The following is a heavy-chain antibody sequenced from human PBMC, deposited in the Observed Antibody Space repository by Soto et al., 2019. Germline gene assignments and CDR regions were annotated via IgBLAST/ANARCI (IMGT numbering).Heavy chain of an antibody. CDR2: IKSKTDGGTT. V-gene: IGHV3-15*02. J-gene: IGHJ4*02. CDR1: GFTFINAW. CDR3: TTTVIYSGYDWVFDY. Sequence: EVRLVESGGALVKPGGSLRLSCAASGFTFINAWMSWVRQAPGKGLEWVGRIKSKTDGGTTDYAAPVKGRFTISRDDSKNTLYLQMNSLKTEDTAVYYCTTTVIYSGYDWVFDYWGQGTLVTVSS. D-gene: IGHD5-12*01.